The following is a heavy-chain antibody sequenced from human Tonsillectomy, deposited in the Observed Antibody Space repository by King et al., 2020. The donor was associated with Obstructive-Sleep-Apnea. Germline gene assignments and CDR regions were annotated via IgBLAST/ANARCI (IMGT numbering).Heavy chain of an antibody. J-gene: IGHJ6*02. V-gene: IGHV1-8*01. Sequence: VQLVESGAEVKKPGASVKVSCKASGYTFTSYDINWVRQATGQGLEWMGWINPNSGNTGYAQKFQGRVTMTRNTSISTAYMELSSLRSEDTAVYYCARDRPGIAAAGSGYYYYGMDVWGQGTTVTVSS. CDR1: GYTFTSYD. D-gene: IGHD6-13*01. CDR3: ARDRPGIAAAGSGYYYYGMDV. CDR2: INPNSGNT.